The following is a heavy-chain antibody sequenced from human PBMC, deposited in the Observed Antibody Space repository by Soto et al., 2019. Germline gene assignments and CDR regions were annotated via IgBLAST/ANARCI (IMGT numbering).Heavy chain of an antibody. CDR3: AREDILGVRSFDY. V-gene: IGHV3-48*02. CDR1: GFTFSGYS. J-gene: IGHJ4*02. CDR2: ISRGSKTI. D-gene: IGHD3-9*01. Sequence: EVQLVESGGGLVQWGGSLRLSCAASGFTFSGYSVNWVRQAPGKGLEWVSYISRGSKTIYYAESVKGRFTVSRDNARNSQYLQMNSLRDEDTAFYYCAREDILGVRSFDYWGQGTLVTVSS.